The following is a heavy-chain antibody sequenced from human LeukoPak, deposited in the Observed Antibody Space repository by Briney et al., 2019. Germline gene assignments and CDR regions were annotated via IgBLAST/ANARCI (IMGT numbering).Heavy chain of an antibody. D-gene: IGHD1-26*01. CDR2: IYPGDSDT. J-gene: IGHJ4*02. Sequence: PGESLKISCKGSGYSFTNYWIGWVRQMPGKGLEWMGIIYPGDSDTRYSPSFQGQVTIAADKSVSTAYLQWSSLKASDTAMYYCAIYSDTYYFDHWGQGTLVTVSS. CDR1: GYSFTNYW. CDR3: AIYSDTYYFDH. V-gene: IGHV5-51*01.